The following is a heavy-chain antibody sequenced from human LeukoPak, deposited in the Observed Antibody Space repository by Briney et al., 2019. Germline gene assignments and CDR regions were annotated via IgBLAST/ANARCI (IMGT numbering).Heavy chain of an antibody. Sequence: GGSLRLSCAASGFTFSSYWITWVRQAPGKGLEWVAKIKQDGSEVHYVDSVKGRFTISRDNAMSSLYLQMNSLRAEDTAVYYCARAPTIVVGPTWGQGTLVTVSS. J-gene: IGHJ5*02. D-gene: IGHD2-2*01. CDR1: GFTFSSYW. CDR3: ARAPTIVVGPT. CDR2: IKQDGSEV. V-gene: IGHV3-7*01.